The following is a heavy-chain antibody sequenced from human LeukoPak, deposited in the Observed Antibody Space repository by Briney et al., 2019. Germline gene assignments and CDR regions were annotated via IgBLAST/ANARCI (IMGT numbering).Heavy chain of an antibody. J-gene: IGHJ3*02. Sequence: PSETLSLTCTVSGGSISIYYWSWIRQPPGKGLEWIGYIYFNGSTNYNPSLKSRVTISVDTSKNQFSLKLSSVTAADTAVYYCARLLYAHDAFDIWGQGTMVTVSS. CDR1: GGSISIYY. V-gene: IGHV4-59*12. CDR2: IYFNGST. CDR3: ARLLYAHDAFDI. D-gene: IGHD2/OR15-2a*01.